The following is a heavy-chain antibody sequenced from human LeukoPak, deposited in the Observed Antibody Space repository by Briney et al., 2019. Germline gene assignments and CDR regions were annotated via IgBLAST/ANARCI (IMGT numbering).Heavy chain of an antibody. CDR3: AKDRYSSSCYSYYFDY. J-gene: IGHJ4*02. V-gene: IGHV3-33*06. D-gene: IGHD6-13*01. CDR2: IWYDGSNK. Sequence: GRSLRLSCAASGFTFSSYGMHWVRQAPGKGLEWVAVIWYDGSNKYYADSVKGRFTISRDNSKNTLYLQMNSLRAEDTAVYYCAKDRYSSSCYSYYFDYWGPGTLVTVSS. CDR1: GFTFSSYG.